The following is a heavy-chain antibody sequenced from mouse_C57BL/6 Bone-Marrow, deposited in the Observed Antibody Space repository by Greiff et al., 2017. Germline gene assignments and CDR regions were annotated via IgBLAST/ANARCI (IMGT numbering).Heavy chain of an antibody. CDR1: GYTFTSYW. CDR3: ARNYDLYYAMDY. D-gene: IGHD2-4*01. V-gene: IGHV1-50*01. Sequence: QVQLQQPGAELVKPGASVKLSCKASGYTFTSYWMQWVKQGPGQGLEWIGEIDPSDSYTNYNQKFKGKATLTVDTSSSTAYMQLSSLTSEDSAVYYCARNYDLYYAMDYWGQGTSVTVSS. J-gene: IGHJ4*01. CDR2: IDPSDSYT.